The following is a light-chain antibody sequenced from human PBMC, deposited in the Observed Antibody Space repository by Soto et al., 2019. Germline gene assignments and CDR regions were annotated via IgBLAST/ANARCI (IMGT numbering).Light chain of an antibody. CDR3: CSYAGSSTLDV. Sequence: QSVLTQPASVSGSPGQSITISCTGTSSDVGSYNLVSWYQQHPGKAPKLMIYEGSKRPSGVSNRFSGSKSGNTASLTISGLQAEYEADYYCCSYAGSSTLDVFGTGTKVTVL. CDR2: EGS. V-gene: IGLV2-23*01. J-gene: IGLJ1*01. CDR1: SSDVGSYNL.